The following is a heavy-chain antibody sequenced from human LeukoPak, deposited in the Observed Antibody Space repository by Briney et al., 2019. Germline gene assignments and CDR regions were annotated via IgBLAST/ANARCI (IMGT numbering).Heavy chain of an antibody. CDR2: IYTSGST. J-gene: IGHJ4*02. CDR1: GGSISSYY. Sequence: SETLSLTCTVSGGSISSYYWSWIRQPAGKGLEWIGGIYTSGSTNYNPSLKSRVTMSVDTSKNQFSLKLSSVTAADTAVYYCARDLRITMVRGDHFDYWGQGTLVTVSS. CDR3: ARDLRITMVRGDHFDY. D-gene: IGHD3-10*01. V-gene: IGHV4-4*07.